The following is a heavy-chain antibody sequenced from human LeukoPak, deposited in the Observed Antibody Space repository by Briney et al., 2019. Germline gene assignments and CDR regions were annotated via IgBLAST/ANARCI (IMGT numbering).Heavy chain of an antibody. V-gene: IGHV5-51*01. Sequence: GAALKISCKGSDYSITSYWNGWLRQPRGKGLEWVGINYPSDSDTRDKKSFQSQTTISDAKSISTAYLQRSSLTASDTAKYYCARRSQGITGTNWFDPWGKGTLVTVSS. D-gene: IGHD1-14*01. CDR2: NYPSDSDT. CDR3: ARRSQGITGTNWFDP. CDR1: DYSITSYW. J-gene: IGHJ5*02.